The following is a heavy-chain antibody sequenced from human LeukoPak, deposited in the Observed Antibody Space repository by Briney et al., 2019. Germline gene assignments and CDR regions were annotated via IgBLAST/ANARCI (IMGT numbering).Heavy chain of an antibody. CDR2: IYHSGST. Sequence: SQTLSLTCAVSGGSISSGGYSGSWIRQPPGKGLEWIGYIYHSGSTYYNPSLKSRVTISVDRSKNQFSLKLSSVTAADTAVYYCARGGYGDYPDYYGMDVWGKGTTVTVSS. D-gene: IGHD4-17*01. J-gene: IGHJ6*04. CDR1: GGSISSGGYS. CDR3: ARGGYGDYPDYYGMDV. V-gene: IGHV4-30-2*01.